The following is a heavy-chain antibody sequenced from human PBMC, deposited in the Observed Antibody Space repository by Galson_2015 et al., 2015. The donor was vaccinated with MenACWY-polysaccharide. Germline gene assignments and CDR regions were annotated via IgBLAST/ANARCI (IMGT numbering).Heavy chain of an antibody. D-gene: IGHD5-18*01. CDR1: GFTFSSYS. V-gene: IGHV3-21*01. CDR3: ARVPSISYGYGLGYYFDY. Sequence: SLRLSCAASGFTFSSYSMNWVRQAPGKGLEWVSSISSSSSYIYYADSVKGRFTISRDNAKNSLYLQMNSLRAEDTAVYYCARVPSISYGYGLGYYFDYWGQGTLVTVSS. J-gene: IGHJ4*02. CDR2: ISSSSSYI.